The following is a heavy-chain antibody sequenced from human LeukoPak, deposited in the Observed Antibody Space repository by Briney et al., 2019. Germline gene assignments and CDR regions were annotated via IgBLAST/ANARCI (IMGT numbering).Heavy chain of an antibody. D-gene: IGHD3-22*01. CDR3: ARGVAVVFQFDY. V-gene: IGHV4-34*01. CDR2: INHSGST. CDR1: GGSFSGYY. Sequence: SETLSLTCAVYGGSFSGYYWSWIRQPPGKGLEWIGEINHSGSTNYNPSLKSRVTISVDTSKNQFSLKLSSVTAADTAVYYCARGVAVVFQFDYWVQGTLVTVSS. J-gene: IGHJ4*02.